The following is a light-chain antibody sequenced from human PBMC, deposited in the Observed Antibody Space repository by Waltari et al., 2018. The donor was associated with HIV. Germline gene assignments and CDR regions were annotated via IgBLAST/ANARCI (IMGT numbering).Light chain of an antibody. CDR1: SSNLGSNY. J-gene: IGLJ2*01. CDR3: AAWDDSFHVV. Sequence: QSVLTQPPSASGTPGPRVTISCSGSSSNLGSNYVYWYQHLPGTAPKLLIYRNNQRPSGVPDRFSGSKSGTSASLAISGLRSEDEADYYCAAWDDSFHVVFGGGTKLTVL. CDR2: RNN. V-gene: IGLV1-47*01.